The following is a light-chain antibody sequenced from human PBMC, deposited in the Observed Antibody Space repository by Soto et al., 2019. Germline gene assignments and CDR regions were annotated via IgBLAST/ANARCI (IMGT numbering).Light chain of an antibody. V-gene: IGLV1-44*01. CDR1: SSNIGSNT. CDR2: SNN. J-gene: IGLJ2*01. Sequence: QSVLTQPPSASGTPGQRVTISWSGSSSNIGSNTVNWYQQLPGMAPKLLIYSNNQRPSGVPDRFSGSKSGTSASLAISGLQSEDEADYYCAAWDDSLNGVVFGGGTKLTVL. CDR3: AAWDDSLNGVV.